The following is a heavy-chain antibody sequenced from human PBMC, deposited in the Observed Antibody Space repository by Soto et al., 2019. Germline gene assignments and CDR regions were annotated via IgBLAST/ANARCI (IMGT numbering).Heavy chain of an antibody. D-gene: IGHD1-26*01. CDR3: TRHWLATREFDY. Sequence: KAGGSLRLSCAASGFTFSSYSMNWVRQAPGKGLEWVSSISSSSGHIYYADSLKGRFTISRDNAKNSLYLQMNSLRAEDTAVYYCTRHWLATREFDYWGQGTQVTVSS. CDR2: ISSSSGHI. V-gene: IGHV3-21*01. CDR1: GFTFSSYS. J-gene: IGHJ4*02.